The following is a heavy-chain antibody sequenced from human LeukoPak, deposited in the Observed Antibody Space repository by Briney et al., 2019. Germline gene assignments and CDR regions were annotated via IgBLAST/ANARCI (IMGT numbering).Heavy chain of an antibody. CDR1: GFTFSSYG. D-gene: IGHD6-19*01. Sequence: PGGSLRLSCAASGFTFSSYGMHWVRQAPGKGLEWVAVISYDGSNKYYADSVKGRFTIPRDNAKNSLYLQMNSLRAEDTAVYYCARELGSGWASPPWYFDLWGRGTLVTVSS. CDR3: ARELGSGWASPPWYFDL. CDR2: ISYDGSNK. V-gene: IGHV3-30*03. J-gene: IGHJ2*01.